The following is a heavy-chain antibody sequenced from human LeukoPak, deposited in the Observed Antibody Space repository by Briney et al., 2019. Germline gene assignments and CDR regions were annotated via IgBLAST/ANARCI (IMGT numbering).Heavy chain of an antibody. CDR3: ARGTIFGVVLIQGDAFDI. CDR1: GGSISSGSYY. CDR2: IYTSGST. D-gene: IGHD3-3*01. J-gene: IGHJ3*02. Sequence: SETLSLTCTVSGGSISSGSYYWSWIRQPAGKGLEWIGRIYTSGSTNYNPSLRSRVTMSVDTSKNQFSLKLSSVTAADTAVYYCARGTIFGVVLIQGDAFDIWGQGTMATVS. V-gene: IGHV4-61*02.